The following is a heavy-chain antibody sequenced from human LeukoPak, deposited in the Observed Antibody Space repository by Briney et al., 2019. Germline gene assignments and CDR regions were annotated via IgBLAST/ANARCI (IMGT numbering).Heavy chain of an antibody. J-gene: IGHJ4*02. D-gene: IGHD4-17*01. V-gene: IGHV3-48*01. CDR1: GFTFSRHG. CDR3: ARLRHLDY. Sequence: PGGSLRLSCAPSGFTFSRHGMHWVRQAPGKGLEWVSYISTSNSTMYYADSVKGRFTISRDNAKNSLFLQMNSLRAEDTAVYYCARLRHLDYWGQGTLVTVSS. CDR2: ISTSNSTM.